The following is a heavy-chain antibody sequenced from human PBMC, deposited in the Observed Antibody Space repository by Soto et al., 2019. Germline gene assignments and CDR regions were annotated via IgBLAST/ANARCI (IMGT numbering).Heavy chain of an antibody. Sequence: QVQLQESGSGLVRPSQTLSLTCTVSGGSISGGYSWGWIRQPPGKGLEWIGYIYHTGSSHYSPSLKNRVTMSVDKSKNHFSLRLTSVTAADTAVYFCAKEGDYSAFDIWDQGTMVIVSS. J-gene: IGHJ3*02. CDR3: AKEGDYSAFDI. V-gene: IGHV4-30-2*01. D-gene: IGHD4-17*01. CDR1: GGSISGGYS. CDR2: IYHTGSS.